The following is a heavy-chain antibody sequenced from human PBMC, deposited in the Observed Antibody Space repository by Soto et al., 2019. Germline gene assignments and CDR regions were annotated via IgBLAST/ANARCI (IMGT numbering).Heavy chain of an antibody. CDR3: ARDSVVVTAMYYYYYYGMDV. V-gene: IGHV4-31*03. D-gene: IGHD2-21*02. Sequence: PSETLSLTCTVSGGSISSGGYYWSWIRQHPGKGLEWIGYIYYSGSTYYNPSLKSRVTISVDTSKNQFSLKLSSVTAADTAVYYCARDSVVVTAMYYYYYYGMDVWGQGTTVTVSS. J-gene: IGHJ6*02. CDR1: GGSISSGGYY. CDR2: IYYSGST.